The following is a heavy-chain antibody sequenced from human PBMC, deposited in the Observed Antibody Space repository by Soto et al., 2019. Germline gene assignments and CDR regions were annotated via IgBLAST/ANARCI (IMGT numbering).Heavy chain of an antibody. V-gene: IGHV1-2*02. CDR3: ARGLQLWFPYLDY. CDR1: GYTFTAYC. J-gene: IGHJ4*02. D-gene: IGHD5-18*01. CDR2: IHPNKGRT. Sequence: ASVKVSCTASGYTFTAYCLHWVRQAPGQGLERMGWIHPNKGRTNYAQKFQGGVTMTLETSTSTAYMELSRLKSDDTAVFYCARGLQLWFPYLDYWGQGTTATVSS.